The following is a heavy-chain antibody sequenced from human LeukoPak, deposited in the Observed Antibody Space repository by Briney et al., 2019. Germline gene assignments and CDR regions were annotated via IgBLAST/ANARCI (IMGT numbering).Heavy chain of an antibody. Sequence: TSETLSLTCTVSGGSISRSSYYWGWIRQPSGKGLEWIRSIYYSGSTYYNPSLKSRVTISVDTSKNQFSLKLSSVTAADTAVYYCARWWITMVRGVRNWFDPWGQGTLVTVSS. CDR1: GGSISRSSYY. CDR3: ARWWITMVRGVRNWFDP. CDR2: IYYSGST. V-gene: IGHV4-39*01. D-gene: IGHD3-10*01. J-gene: IGHJ5*02.